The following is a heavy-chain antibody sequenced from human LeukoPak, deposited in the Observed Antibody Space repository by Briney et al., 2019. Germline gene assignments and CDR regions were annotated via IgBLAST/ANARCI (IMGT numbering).Heavy chain of an antibody. J-gene: IGHJ2*01. CDR3: VRAPSGFDL. CDR2: IGAGGDT. Sequence: GGSLRLSCAASGFTLSPYDMHWVRRATGKGLEWVSAIGAGGDTYYPGSVQGRFTISRENAKNSLYLQMNSLRAGDTAVYYCVRAPSGFDLWGRGTLVTLSS. V-gene: IGHV3-13*04. CDR1: GFTLSPYD. D-gene: IGHD1-26*01.